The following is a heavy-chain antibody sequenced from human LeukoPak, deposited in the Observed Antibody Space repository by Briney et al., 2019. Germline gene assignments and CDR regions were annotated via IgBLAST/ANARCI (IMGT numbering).Heavy chain of an antibody. CDR1: GYSFTDYW. J-gene: IGHJ4*02. Sequence: ESLKISCKASGYSFTDYWIVWVRQMPGKGLEWMGAIYPGDSDTRYSPSLDGQVTISADKSVSTTYLQWSSLQASDTAMYYCARPSSLYGGTSEDYWGQGTLVTVSS. CDR3: ARPSSLYGGTSEDY. D-gene: IGHD4-23*01. CDR2: IYPGDSDT. V-gene: IGHV5-51*01.